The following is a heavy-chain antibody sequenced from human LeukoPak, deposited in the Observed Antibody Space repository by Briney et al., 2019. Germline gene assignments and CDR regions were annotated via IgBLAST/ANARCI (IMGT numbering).Heavy chain of an antibody. CDR3: ARGPPYTSTRYNWFDP. V-gene: IGHV1-69*05. D-gene: IGHD3-16*01. Sequence: SVKVSCKASGGTFSSYAISWVRQAPGQGLEWMGRIIPIFGTANYAQKFQGRVTITTDESTSTAYMELSSLRSEDTAVYYCARGPPYTSTRYNWFDPWGQGTLVTVSS. CDR1: GGTFSSYA. J-gene: IGHJ5*02. CDR2: IIPIFGTA.